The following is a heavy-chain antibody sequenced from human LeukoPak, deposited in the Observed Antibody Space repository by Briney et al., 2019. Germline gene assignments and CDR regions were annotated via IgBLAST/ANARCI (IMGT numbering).Heavy chain of an antibody. CDR1: GYSIRSGDY. Sequence: PSETLSLTRAVSGYSIRSGDYWGWIRPSPRKGLEWIGSIYHSGSTHYNPSLKSRVTISVDTSKNQFSLMLSSVTAADTAVYYCARNRSLTTTPGFDHWGQGTLVTVSS. CDR3: ARNRSLTTTPGFDH. CDR2: IYHSGST. J-gene: IGHJ4*02. D-gene: IGHD4-11*01. V-gene: IGHV4-38-2*01.